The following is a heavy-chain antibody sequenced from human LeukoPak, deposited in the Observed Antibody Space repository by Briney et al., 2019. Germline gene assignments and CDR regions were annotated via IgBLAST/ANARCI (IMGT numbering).Heavy chain of an antibody. J-gene: IGHJ6*03. V-gene: IGHV1-24*01. Sequence: ASVKVSCKVSGYTLTELSMHWVRQASGKGREWMGGFDPEDGETIYAQKFQGRVTMTEDTSTDTAYMELSSLGSEDTAVYYCATGFKYYYYYMDVWGKGTTVTVSS. CDR1: GYTLTELS. CDR2: FDPEDGET. CDR3: ATGFKYYYYYMDV. D-gene: IGHD3-10*01.